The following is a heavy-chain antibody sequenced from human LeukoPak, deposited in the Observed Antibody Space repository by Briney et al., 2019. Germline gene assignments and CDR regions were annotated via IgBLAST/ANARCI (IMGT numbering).Heavy chain of an antibody. CDR3: ARDGYSGYFDY. CDR2: ISWNSGRK. CDR1: GFTFDDYA. V-gene: IGHV3-9*01. J-gene: IGHJ4*02. Sequence: GGSLRLSCAASGFTFDDYAMHWVRQAPGKGLEWVSGISWNSGRKDYADSVKGRFTISRDNAKNSLYLQMNSLRAEDTAVYYCARDGYSGYFDYWGQGTLVTVSS. D-gene: IGHD5-12*01.